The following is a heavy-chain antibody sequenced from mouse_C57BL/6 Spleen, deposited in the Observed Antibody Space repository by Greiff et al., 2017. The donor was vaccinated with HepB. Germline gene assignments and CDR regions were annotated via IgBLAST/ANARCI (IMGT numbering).Heavy chain of an antibody. J-gene: IGHJ1*03. CDR1: GYAFSSSW. D-gene: IGHD2-4*01. CDR3: ARGLRQGYFDV. V-gene: IGHV1-82*01. Sequence: VQLQESGPELVKPGASVKISCKASGYAFSSSWMNWVKQRPGKGLEWIGRIYPGDGDTNYNGKFKGKATLTADKSSSTAYMQLSSLTSEDSAVYFCARGLRQGYFDVWGTGTTVTVSS. CDR2: IYPGDGDT.